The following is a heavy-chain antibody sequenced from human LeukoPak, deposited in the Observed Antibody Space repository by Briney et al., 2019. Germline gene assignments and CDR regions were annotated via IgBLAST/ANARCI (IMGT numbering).Heavy chain of an antibody. CDR1: GYTLTELS. V-gene: IGHV1-24*01. Sequence: ASVKVSCKVSGYTLTELSMHWVRQAPGKGLEWMGGFDPEDGETIYAQKFQGRVTMTEDTSTDTAYMELSSLRSEDTAVYYCATTILSMARGVPTPIFDYWGQGTLVTVSS. J-gene: IGHJ4*02. D-gene: IGHD3-10*01. CDR2: FDPEDGET. CDR3: ATTILSMARGVPTPIFDY.